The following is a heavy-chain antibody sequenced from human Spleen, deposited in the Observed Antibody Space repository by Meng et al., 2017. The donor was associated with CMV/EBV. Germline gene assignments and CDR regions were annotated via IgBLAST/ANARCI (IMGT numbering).Heavy chain of an antibody. CDR1: GYTFTSPV. CDR2: VTTHNGNA. CDR3: ARFHRFYASDY. V-gene: IGHV1-18*01. Sequence: SCNTSGYTFTSPVIIWVRQAPGQGLEYMGWVTTHNGNANYAQNLQGRVTMTTDTSTSTAYMELRSLRSDDTAMYYCARFHRFYASDYWGQGTLVTVSS. J-gene: IGHJ4*02. D-gene: IGHD2/OR15-2a*01.